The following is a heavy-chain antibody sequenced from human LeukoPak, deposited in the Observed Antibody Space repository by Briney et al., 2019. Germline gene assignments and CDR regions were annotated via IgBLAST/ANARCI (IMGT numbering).Heavy chain of an antibody. CDR2: IFHSGTT. CDR1: GGSFSSSNW. CDR3: ARDYGYSSGWVDY. Sequence: SETLSLTCAVSGGSFSSSNWWSWVRQPPGKGLEWIGEIFHSGTTNYNPSLKSRVTISVDRSKNQFSLKLSSVTAADTAVYYCARDYGYSSGWVDYWGQGTLVTVSS. V-gene: IGHV4-4*02. D-gene: IGHD6-19*01. J-gene: IGHJ4*02.